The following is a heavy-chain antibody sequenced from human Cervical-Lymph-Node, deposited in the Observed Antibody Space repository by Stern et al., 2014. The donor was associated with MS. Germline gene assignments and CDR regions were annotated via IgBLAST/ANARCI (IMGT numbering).Heavy chain of an antibody. J-gene: IGHJ4*02. V-gene: IGHV1-46*01. CDR2: INPSAGNT. Sequence: QLVQSGAEMKKPGASVKLSCMASGYSFTSYFIKWVRQAPGQGLEWMGIINPSAGNTNYAQKFQGRVVMTTDTSTGTVYLELSSLRSEDTAVYYCARDEGADYWGQGTLVTVSS. CDR1: GYSFTSYF. CDR3: ARDEGADY.